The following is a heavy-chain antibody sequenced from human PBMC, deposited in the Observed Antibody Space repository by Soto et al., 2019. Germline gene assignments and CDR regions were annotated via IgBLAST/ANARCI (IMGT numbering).Heavy chain of an antibody. V-gene: IGHV1-69*13. Sequence: GASVKVSCKASGGTFSSYAISWVRQAPGQGLEWMGGIIPIFGTANYAQKFQGRVTITADESTSTAYMELSSLRSEDTAVYYCARGTIFGVVMDYYHGMDVWGQGTTVTVSS. J-gene: IGHJ6*02. CDR2: IIPIFGTA. CDR1: GGTFSSYA. D-gene: IGHD3-3*01. CDR3: ARGTIFGVVMDYYHGMDV.